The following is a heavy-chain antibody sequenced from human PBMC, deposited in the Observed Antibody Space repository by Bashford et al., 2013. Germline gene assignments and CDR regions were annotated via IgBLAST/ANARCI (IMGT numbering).Heavy chain of an antibody. J-gene: IGHJ6*02. CDR1: GGSISSGGYS. V-gene: IGHV4-31*11. CDR3: ARGGVVVIRDYYYYYGMDV. CDR2: IYYSGST. D-gene: IGHD3-22*01. Sequence: SETLSLTCAVSGGSISSGGYSWSWIRQPPGKGLEWIGYIYYSGSTYYNPSLKSRVTISVDTSKNQFSLKLSSVTAADTAVYYCARGGVVVIRDYYYYYGMDVWGQGTTVTVSS.